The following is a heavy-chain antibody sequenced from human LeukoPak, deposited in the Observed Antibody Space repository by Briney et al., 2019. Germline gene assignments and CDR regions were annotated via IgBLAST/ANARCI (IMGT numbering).Heavy chain of an antibody. D-gene: IGHD3-9*01. CDR1: GYTFTSYY. Sequence: ASVNVSCTASGYTFTSYYMHWVRQAPGQGLEWMGIINPSGGSTSYAQKFQGRVTMTRDTSTSTVYMELSSLRSEDTAVYYCARDGLRYFDWSRRYFDYWGQGTLVTVSS. CDR2: INPSGGST. J-gene: IGHJ4*02. V-gene: IGHV1-46*01. CDR3: ARDGLRYFDWSRRYFDY.